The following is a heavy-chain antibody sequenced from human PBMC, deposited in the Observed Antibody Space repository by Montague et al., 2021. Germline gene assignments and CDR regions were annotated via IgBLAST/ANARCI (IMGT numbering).Heavy chain of an antibody. D-gene: IGHD3-10*01. J-gene: IGHJ3*02. Sequence: SETLSLTCSVSGDSISSYEYYWTWIRQPAGRGLEWIGRVYKRGDTNTNPSLRSRLTLSVDTSKNHFSLTLTSVTAADTAVYFCARVSPVVEPWVGEHKGAFDIWGQGTMVTVSS. CDR2: VYKRGDT. CDR3: ARVSPVVEPWVGEHKGAFDI. V-gene: IGHV4-4*07. CDR1: GDSISSYEYY.